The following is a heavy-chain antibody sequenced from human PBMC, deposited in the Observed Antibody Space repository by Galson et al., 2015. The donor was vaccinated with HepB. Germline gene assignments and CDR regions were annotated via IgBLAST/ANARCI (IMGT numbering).Heavy chain of an antibody. Sequence: LRLSCAASEFTFSSYAMAWVRQAPGKGLEWVSGISGSGGSTYYADSVKGRFIISRDNSKNTVYLQMHNLRAEDTAVYYCAGSQTYYHYYYMDVWGKGTTVTVSS. CDR2: ISGSGGST. D-gene: IGHD1-26*01. CDR1: EFTFSSYA. V-gene: IGHV3-23*01. J-gene: IGHJ6*03. CDR3: AGSQTYYHYYYMDV.